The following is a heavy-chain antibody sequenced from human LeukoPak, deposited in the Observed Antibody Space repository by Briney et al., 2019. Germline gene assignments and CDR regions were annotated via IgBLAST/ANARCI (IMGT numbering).Heavy chain of an antibody. CDR3: ARGGPDHAFDV. Sequence: GGSLRLSCAASGFTFSSYWMHWVRQAPGKGLVWVSRVDSGGTNTIYADSVQGRFTISRDNAKNSLYLQINSLRAEDTTLYYCARGGPDHAFDVWGQGTMVTVSS. CDR1: GFTFSSYW. CDR2: VDSGGTNT. D-gene: IGHD1-14*01. J-gene: IGHJ3*01. V-gene: IGHV3-74*01.